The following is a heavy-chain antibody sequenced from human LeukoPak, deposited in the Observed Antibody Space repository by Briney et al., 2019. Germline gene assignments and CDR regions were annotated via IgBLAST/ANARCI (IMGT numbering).Heavy chain of an antibody. D-gene: IGHD5-24*01. J-gene: IGHJ6*03. CDR2: MNPNSGNT. Sequence: ASVKVSCKASGYTFTSYDINWVRQATGQGLEWMGWMNPNSGNTGYAQKFQGRVTITRNTSISTAYMELSSLRSEDTAVYYCARGREDYYYYYMDVWGKGTPVTVSS. V-gene: IGHV1-8*03. CDR3: ARGREDYYYYYMDV. CDR1: GYTFTSYD.